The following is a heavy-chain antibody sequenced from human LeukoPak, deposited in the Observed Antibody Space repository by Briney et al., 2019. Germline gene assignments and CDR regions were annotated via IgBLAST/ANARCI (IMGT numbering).Heavy chain of an antibody. CDR1: GFTFNNYW. CDR2: IRFDGGDT. Sequence: GGSLRLSCAASGFTFNNYWMHWVRQAPGMGLVWVSSIRFDGGDTAYADSAKGRFTISRDNAKYTMFLQMNNLRAEDTAVYYCAKEIDGFDVWGQGTLVTVSS. CDR3: AKEIDGFDV. V-gene: IGHV3-74*01. J-gene: IGHJ3*01.